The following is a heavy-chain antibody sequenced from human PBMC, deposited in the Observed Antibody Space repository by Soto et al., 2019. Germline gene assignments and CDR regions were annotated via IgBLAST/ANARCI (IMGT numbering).Heavy chain of an antibody. CDR1: GGSISIYY. CDR2: IYYSVST. Sequence: QVQLQESGPGLVKPSETLSLTCTVYGGSISIYYWSWIRQPPGKGLEWIGYIYYSVSTNYNPSLKSLFTISLDTSKNHFSLTLSSVTAAATAVYYCARAVRYSIRWFYYWGQGTLVTVSS. J-gene: IGHJ4*02. CDR3: ARAVRYSIRWFYY. V-gene: IGHV4-59*01. D-gene: IGHD6-13*01.